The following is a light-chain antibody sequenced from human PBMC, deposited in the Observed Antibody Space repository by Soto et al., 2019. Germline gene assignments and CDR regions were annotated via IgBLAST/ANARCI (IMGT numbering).Light chain of an antibody. CDR1: QSISSW. CDR3: QQYNSPIT. Sequence: GDRVTITCRASQSISSWLAWYQQKPGKAPKLLIYDASSLESGVPSRFSGSGSGTEFTLTISSLQPDDFETYYCQQYNSPITFGQGTRLEI. J-gene: IGKJ5*01. CDR2: DAS. V-gene: IGKV1-5*01.